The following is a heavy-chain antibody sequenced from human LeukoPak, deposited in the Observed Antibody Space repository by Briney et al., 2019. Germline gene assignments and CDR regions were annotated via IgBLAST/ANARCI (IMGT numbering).Heavy chain of an antibody. D-gene: IGHD3-16*01. CDR3: VREGLSQVIWGY. V-gene: IGHV3-7*01. CDR1: GFTFSSYW. Sequence: PGGSLTLSCAGSGFTFSSYWMSWVRQAPGKGPEWVANIKQDGSEKYYVDSVKGRFTISRDNAKNLVYLQMNSLRVEDTAVYYCVREGLSQVIWGYWGQGTLVTVSS. J-gene: IGHJ4*02. CDR2: IKQDGSEK.